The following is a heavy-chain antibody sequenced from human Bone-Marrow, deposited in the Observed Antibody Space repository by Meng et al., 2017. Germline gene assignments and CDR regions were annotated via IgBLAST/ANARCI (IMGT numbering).Heavy chain of an antibody. CDR3: ARDPTGGEDHQRV. V-gene: IGHV4-4*02. Sequence: QVLLQESGPGLVKPSGTLSLTCAVSGCSISSSNWWRWVRQPPGKGLEWIGKIYHSGITIYNPSLKSRVTMSVDNSKNQFSLKLNSMTAADTAVYYCARDPTGGEDHQRVWGQGTLVTVSS. D-gene: IGHD1-14*01. CDR1: GCSISSSNW. CDR2: IYHSGIT. J-gene: IGHJ4*02.